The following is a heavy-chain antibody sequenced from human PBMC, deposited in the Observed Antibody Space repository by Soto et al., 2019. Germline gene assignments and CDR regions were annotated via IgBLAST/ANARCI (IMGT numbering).Heavy chain of an antibody. CDR3: ARDPKTGDRGNDAFDI. J-gene: IGHJ3*02. CDR2: ISSSSSYI. D-gene: IGHD7-27*01. CDR1: GFTFSSYS. V-gene: IGHV3-21*01. Sequence: GGSLRLSCAASGFTFSSYSMNWVRQAPGKGLEWVSSISSSSSYIYYADSVKGRFTISRDNAKNSLYLQMNSLRAEDTAVYYCARDPKTGDRGNDAFDIWGQGTMVTVSS.